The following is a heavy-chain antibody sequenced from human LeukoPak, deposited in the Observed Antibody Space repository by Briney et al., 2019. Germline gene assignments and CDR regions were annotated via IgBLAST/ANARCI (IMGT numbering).Heavy chain of an antibody. CDR3: AGDPSGRERWLQLRYFDY. Sequence: AASVKVSCKASGGTFSSYAISWVRQAPGQGLEWMGGIIPIFGTANYAQKFQGRVTITADESTSTAYMELSSLRSEDTAVYYCAGDPSGRERWLQLRYFDYWGQGTLVTVSS. CDR2: IIPIFGTA. CDR1: GGTFSSYA. D-gene: IGHD5-24*01. J-gene: IGHJ4*02. V-gene: IGHV1-69*01.